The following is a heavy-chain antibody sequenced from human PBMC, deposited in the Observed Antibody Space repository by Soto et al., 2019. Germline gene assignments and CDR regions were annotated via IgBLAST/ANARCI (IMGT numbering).Heavy chain of an antibody. V-gene: IGHV4-34*01. CDR1: GGSFSGYY. Sequence: QVQLQQWGAGLLKPSETLSLTCAVYGGSFSGYYWSWIRQPPGKGLEWIGEINHSGSTNYNPSLKSRGTISVDTSNNQYSLQLSSVTAANTAVYYCARGAEVCSGGSCYRGWFDPWGQGTLVTVSS. J-gene: IGHJ5*02. D-gene: IGHD2-15*01. CDR3: ARGAEVCSGGSCYRGWFDP. CDR2: INHSGST.